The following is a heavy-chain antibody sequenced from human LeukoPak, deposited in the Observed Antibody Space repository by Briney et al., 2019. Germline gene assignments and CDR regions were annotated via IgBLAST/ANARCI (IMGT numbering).Heavy chain of an antibody. CDR3: ARMAYDFWSGYYWFDY. D-gene: IGHD3-3*01. J-gene: IGHJ4*02. CDR2: INAGNGNT. V-gene: IGHV1-3*01. CDR1: GYTFTSYA. Sequence: ASVKVSCKASGYTFTSYAMHWVRQAPGQRLGWMGWINAGNGNTKYSQKFQGRVTITRDTSASTAYMELSSLRSEDTAVHYCARMAYDFWSGYYWFDYWGQGTLVTVSS.